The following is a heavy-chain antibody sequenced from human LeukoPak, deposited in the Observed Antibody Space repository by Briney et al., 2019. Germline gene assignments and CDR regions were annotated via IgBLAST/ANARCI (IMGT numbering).Heavy chain of an antibody. J-gene: IGHJ4*02. V-gene: IGHV4-59*08. CDR3: ASLQVGNGDYLEVDK. Sequence: SETLSLTCVLSGGSIRLYKGSRVRQPPGKGLEWIVYIFYSGSTTYNTPLKSRVTLSVETSKNQSPLKLRSVTAADSAVYYWASLQVGNGDYLEVDKGGQGTLVTVSS. CDR1: GGSIRLYK. D-gene: IGHD2-21*01. CDR2: IFYSGST.